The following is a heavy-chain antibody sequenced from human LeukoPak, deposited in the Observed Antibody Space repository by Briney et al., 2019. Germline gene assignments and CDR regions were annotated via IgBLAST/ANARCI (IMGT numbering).Heavy chain of an antibody. J-gene: IGHJ4*02. CDR2: ILYDGSNK. CDR3: AKDILVQSRGYFDS. V-gene: IGHV3-30*18. CDR1: GFSFSSYG. Sequence: GGSLRLSCAASGFSFSSYGMHWVRQAPGKGVGWVAVILYDGSNKYYADSVKGRLTISRDTSTNTLYLQMNSLTAADTAVYYCAKDILVQSRGYFDSSGQGTLVTASS. D-gene: IGHD1-1*01.